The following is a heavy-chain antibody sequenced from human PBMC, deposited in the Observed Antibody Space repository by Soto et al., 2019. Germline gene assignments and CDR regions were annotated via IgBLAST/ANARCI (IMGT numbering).Heavy chain of an antibody. Sequence: GGSERLSGAAGGQTFSMYWMTWVRQAPGEGLEWVSNINPAGNVQQYADSVKERFTISRDNAKNSLFLQMSGLRVEDTAVYYCATANTPYAFDMWGQGT. V-gene: IGHV3-7*01. CDR3: ATANTPYAFDM. CDR2: INPAGNVQ. J-gene: IGHJ3*02. CDR1: GQTFSMYW.